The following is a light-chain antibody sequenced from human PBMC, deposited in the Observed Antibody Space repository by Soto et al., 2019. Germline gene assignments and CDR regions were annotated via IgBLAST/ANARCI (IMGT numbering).Light chain of an antibody. CDR1: QSISVH. CDR3: QQSYITPYT. V-gene: IGKV1-39*01. J-gene: IGKJ2*01. CDR2: AAS. Sequence: DIQMTQSPSSLSASVGDTVTITCRASQSISVHLNWYQQKPGKVPKLLIYAASYLQSGVPSRFSGSGSETDFALTISSLQPEDFATYYCQQSYITPYTFGHGTKLEIK.